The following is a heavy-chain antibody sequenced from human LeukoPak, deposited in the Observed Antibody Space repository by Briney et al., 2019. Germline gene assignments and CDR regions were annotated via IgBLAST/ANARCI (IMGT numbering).Heavy chain of an antibody. CDR3: AGTTDYSSFLAF. CDR1: GDSVSSSSAV. V-gene: IGHV6-1*01. Sequence: SQTLSFTCAVSGDSVSSSSAVWNWMRQSPSRGLEWLERTYYRSKWHNEYAESVKSRISITSDTSKNQFSLQLNSVTPEDTAEYFCAGTTDYSSFLAFWGQGTLVTVS. D-gene: IGHD4-11*01. J-gene: IGHJ4*02. CDR2: TYYRSKWHN.